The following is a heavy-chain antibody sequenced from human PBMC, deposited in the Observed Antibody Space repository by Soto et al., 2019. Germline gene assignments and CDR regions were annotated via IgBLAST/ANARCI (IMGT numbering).Heavy chain of an antibody. CDR1: GGSFSGYY. Sequence: KTSETLSLTCAVYGGSFSGYYWSWIRQPPGKGLEWIGEINHSGSTNYNPSLKSRVTISVDTSKNQFSLKLSSVTAADTAVYYCARGNIAAYQGSYWGQGTLVTVSS. CDR3: ARGNIAAYQGSY. D-gene: IGHD6-13*01. J-gene: IGHJ4*02. CDR2: INHSGST. V-gene: IGHV4-34*01.